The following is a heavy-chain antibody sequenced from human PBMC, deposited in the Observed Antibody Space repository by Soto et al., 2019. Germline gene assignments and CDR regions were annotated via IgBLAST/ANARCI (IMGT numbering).Heavy chain of an antibody. J-gene: IGHJ6*02. V-gene: IGHV3-23*01. CDR2: ISGSGGST. CDR3: AKGYRKRSEAAGSLDG. Sequence: QSGWSLRLSCAGSGFTFSSYAMSWVRQAPGKGLEWVSAISGSGGSTYYADSVKGRFTISRDNSKNTLYLQMNSLRAEDTAVYYCAKGYRKRSEAAGSLDGCGQGTT. CDR1: GFTFSSYA. D-gene: IGHD6-25*01.